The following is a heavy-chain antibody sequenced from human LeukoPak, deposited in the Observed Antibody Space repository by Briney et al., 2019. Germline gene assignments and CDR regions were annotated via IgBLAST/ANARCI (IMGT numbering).Heavy chain of an antibody. CDR2: INPNSGGT. Sequence: ASVKVSCKASGYTFTGYYMHWVRQAPGQGPEWMGWINPNSGGTNYAQKFQGRVTMTRDTSISTAYMELSRLRSDDTAVYYCAKDIGPLTYYYDPSGYSGAFDYWGQGTLVTVSS. CDR1: GYTFTGYY. V-gene: IGHV1-2*02. D-gene: IGHD3-22*01. CDR3: AKDIGPLTYYYDPSGYSGAFDY. J-gene: IGHJ4*02.